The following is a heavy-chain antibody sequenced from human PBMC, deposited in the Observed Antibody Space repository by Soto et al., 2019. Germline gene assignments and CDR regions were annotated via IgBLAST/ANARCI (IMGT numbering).Heavy chain of an antibody. V-gene: IGHV1-69*13. Sequence: SVKVSCKASQRTFTSYGLSWVRQAPGQGLEWLGTIIPMFGTANYAQRFQGRVTITADEFTSTAYMELSSLTSEDTAVYFCARTPNHFIVALGESTHYYGLDVWGQGTTVT. D-gene: IGHD2-21*01. CDR2: IIPMFGTA. CDR3: ARTPNHFIVALGESTHYYGLDV. J-gene: IGHJ6*02. CDR1: QRTFTSYG.